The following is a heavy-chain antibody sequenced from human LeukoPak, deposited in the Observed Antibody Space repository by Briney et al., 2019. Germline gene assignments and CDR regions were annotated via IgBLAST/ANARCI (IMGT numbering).Heavy chain of an antibody. D-gene: IGHD3-3*01. J-gene: IGHJ3*02. CDR1: GFTFTSYS. CDR2: ISSSTYYI. CDR3: ASEAPLWRSGTPREAFDI. V-gene: IGHV3-21*01. Sequence: GGSLRLSCAASGFTFTSYSRNWVRQAPGKGLEWVSSISSSTYYIYYGDSVKGRFTVSRDNAKKSVFLQVISLRADDTAVYYCASEAPLWRSGTPREAFDIWGQGTMVIVSS.